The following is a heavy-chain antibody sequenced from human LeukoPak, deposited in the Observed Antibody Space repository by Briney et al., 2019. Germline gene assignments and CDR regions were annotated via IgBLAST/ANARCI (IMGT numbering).Heavy chain of an antibody. V-gene: IGHV3-7*01. CDR2: MNEDEREK. CDR1: GFSLSSYW. J-gene: IGHJ5*02. Sequence: GGSLRLSCAASGFSLSSYWMSWVRQAPGKGLEWVATMNEDEREKYYVASVKGRFTIYRDNAKNSLYLQMNSLRAEDTAVYYCARERSIAEFDPWGQGTLVAVSS. D-gene: IGHD6-6*01. CDR3: ARERSIAEFDP.